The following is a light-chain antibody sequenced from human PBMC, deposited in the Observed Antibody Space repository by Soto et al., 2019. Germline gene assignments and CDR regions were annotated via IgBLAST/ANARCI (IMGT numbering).Light chain of an antibody. V-gene: IGLV1-40*01. Sequence: QSVLTQPPSVSGAPGQRVTISCTGSSSNIGAGYDVHWYQQLPGTAPKLLIYDNSNRPSGVPDRFSGSKSGTSASLAITALQDEDEADYYYRYSDSGLSNKVFGAGTKLTVL. CDR1: SSNIGAGYD. CDR2: DNS. CDR3: RYSDSGLSNKV. J-gene: IGLJ2*01.